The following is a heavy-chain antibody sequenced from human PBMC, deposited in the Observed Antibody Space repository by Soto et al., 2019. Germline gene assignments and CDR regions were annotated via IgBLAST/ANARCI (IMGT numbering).Heavy chain of an antibody. V-gene: IGHV4-59*08. J-gene: IGHJ6*02. CDR1: GGSISSYY. D-gene: IGHD2-15*01. Sequence: KPSETLFLTCTVSGGSISSYYWSWIRQPPGKGLEWIGYIYYSGSTNYNPSLKSRVTISVDTSKNQFSLKLSSVTAADTAVYYCARHLTYCSAGSCYSDFPYYGMDVWGQGTTVTVSS. CDR2: IYYSGST. CDR3: ARHLTYCSAGSCYSDFPYYGMDV.